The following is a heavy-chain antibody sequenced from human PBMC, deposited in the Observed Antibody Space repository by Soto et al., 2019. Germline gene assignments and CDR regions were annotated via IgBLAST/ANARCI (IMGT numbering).Heavy chain of an antibody. J-gene: IGHJ6*02. CDR1: GGSISSSNW. CDR2: IYHSGST. CDR3: ARVVGGYYYGIDV. Sequence: QVQLQESGPGLVKPSGTLSLTCAVSGGSISSSNWWSWVRQPPGKGLEWIGEIYHSGSTNDNPSLKCRFTISVDKSKSHLSLKLSSVSAADTAVYYWARVVGGYYYGIDVWGQGTTFTVSS. D-gene: IGHD2-2*01. V-gene: IGHV4-4*02.